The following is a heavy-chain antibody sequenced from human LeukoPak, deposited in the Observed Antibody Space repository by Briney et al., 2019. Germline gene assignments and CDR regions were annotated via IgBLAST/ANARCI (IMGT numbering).Heavy chain of an antibody. CDR3: ARARYCSSTSCYLRAQYYFDY. CDR1: GGTFSSYA. J-gene: IGHJ4*02. V-gene: IGHV1-69*05. CDR2: IIPIFGTA. D-gene: IGHD2-2*01. Sequence: ASVKVSCKASGGTFSSYAISWVRQAPGQGLGWMGRIIPIFGTANYAQKFQGRVTITTDESTSTAYMELSSLRSEDTAVYYCARARYCSSTSCYLRAQYYFDYWGQGTLVTVSS.